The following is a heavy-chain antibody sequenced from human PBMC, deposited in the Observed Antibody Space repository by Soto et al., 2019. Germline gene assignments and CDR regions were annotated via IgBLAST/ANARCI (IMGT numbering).Heavy chain of an antibody. V-gene: IGHV3-23*01. J-gene: IGHJ5*02. CDR1: GFTFCSYS. Sequence: PGGSLRLSCAASGFTFCSYSMTWIRQAPGKGLEWVSSISGSGGTTYDADSVKGRFAISRDNSKNTLYLQMNSLRAEDTAVYYCAKDAQGTRPDWFDPWGQGTLVTVSS. CDR3: AKDAQGTRPDWFDP. D-gene: IGHD2-2*01. CDR2: ISGSGGTT.